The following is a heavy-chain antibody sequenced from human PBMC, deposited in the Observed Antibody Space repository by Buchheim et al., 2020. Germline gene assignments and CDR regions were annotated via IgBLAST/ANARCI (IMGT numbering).Heavy chain of an antibody. CDR2: IIPILGIA. D-gene: IGHD3-22*01. J-gene: IGHJ4*02. CDR1: GGTFSSYT. Sequence: QVQLVQSGAEVKKPGSSVKVSCKASGGTFSSYTISWVRQAPGQGLEWMGRIIPILGIANYAQKFQGRVTITADKSTSTAYMELSSLRSEDTAVYYCARRYYYDSSGYYDGPFDYWGQGTL. CDR3: ARRYYYDSSGYYDGPFDY. V-gene: IGHV1-69*02.